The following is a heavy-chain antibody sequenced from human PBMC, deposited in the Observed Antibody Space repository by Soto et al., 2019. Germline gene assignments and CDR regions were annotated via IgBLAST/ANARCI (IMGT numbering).Heavy chain of an antibody. V-gene: IGHV4-59*01. J-gene: IGHJ6*04. D-gene: IGHD2-2*01. CDR3: ARVGGYCSSTSCRRELDYYRMDV. CDR2: IYYSGST. CDR1: GGSISSYY. Sequence: SETLSLTCTVSGGSISSYYWSWIRQPPGKGLEWIGYIYYSGSTNYNPSLKSRVTISVDTSKNQFSLKLSSVTAADTAVYYCARVGGYCSSTSCRRELDYYRMDVWGKGTTVTVSS.